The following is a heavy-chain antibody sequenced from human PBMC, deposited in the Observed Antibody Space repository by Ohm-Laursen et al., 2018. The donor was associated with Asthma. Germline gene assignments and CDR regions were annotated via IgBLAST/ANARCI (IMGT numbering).Heavy chain of an antibody. CDR3: ARGWGGNYYVY. J-gene: IGHJ4*02. CDR1: GLTFKSYA. D-gene: IGHD7-27*01. Sequence: SLRLSCSASGLTFKSYAMNWVRQAPGKGLEWVAFTSYDGNKLNYADSVKGRFTISRDNSKNTLYLQMDSLRTEDTAVYYCARGWGGNYYVYWGQGTLVTVSS. V-gene: IGHV3-30*03. CDR2: TSYDGNKL.